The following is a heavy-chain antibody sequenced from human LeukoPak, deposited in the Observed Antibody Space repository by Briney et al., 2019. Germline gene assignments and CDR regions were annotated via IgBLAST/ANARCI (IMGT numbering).Heavy chain of an antibody. D-gene: IGHD5-24*01. CDR3: ARSEMATILGFDY. Sequence: GGSLRLSCVVSGFTFSTYWMYWVRQAPGKGLVWVSRINTDGSTTNYADSVKGRFTISRDNTKNTLYLQMNTLRAEDTAVYYCARSEMATILGFDYWGQGTLVTVSS. J-gene: IGHJ4*02. CDR2: INTDGSTT. CDR1: GFTFSTYW. V-gene: IGHV3-74*01.